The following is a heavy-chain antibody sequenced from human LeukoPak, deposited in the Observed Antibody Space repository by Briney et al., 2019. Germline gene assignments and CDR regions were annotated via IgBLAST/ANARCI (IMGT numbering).Heavy chain of an antibody. CDR1: SGSVSSGSYY. V-gene: IGHV4-61*01. CDR3: ARDHVVGATTWIDY. J-gene: IGHJ4*02. D-gene: IGHD1-26*01. Sequence: SETLSLTCTVSSGSVSSGSYYWSWIRQPPGKGLEWIGYIYYSGSTNYNPSPKSRVTISVDTSKNQFSLKLSSVTAADTAVYYCARDHVVGATTWIDYWGQGTLVTVSS. CDR2: IYYSGST.